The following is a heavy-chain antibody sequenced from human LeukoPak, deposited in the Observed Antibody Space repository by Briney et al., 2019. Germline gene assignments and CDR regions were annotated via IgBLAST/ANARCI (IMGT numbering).Heavy chain of an antibody. CDR1: GFTFRDSW. D-gene: IGHD6-13*01. CDR3: AAASAFSSSWRS. Sequence: GGSLRLSXAASGFTFRDSWMDWVRQAPGKGLEWVANINQDGSETYYVDSAKGRFTISRDNAKNSLYLQMDSLRVEDTAMYYCAAASAFSSSWRSWGQGTVVSVSS. V-gene: IGHV3-7*01. CDR2: INQDGSET. J-gene: IGHJ5*02.